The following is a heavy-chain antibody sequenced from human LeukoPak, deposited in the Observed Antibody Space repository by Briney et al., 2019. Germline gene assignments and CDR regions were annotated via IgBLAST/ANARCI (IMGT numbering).Heavy chain of an antibody. CDR1: GFTFKSHA. CDR2: TSGSGGSR. Sequence: GGSLRLSCAASGFTFKSHAVSWVRQAPGKGLEWVSATSGSGGSRFYADSVKGRSTISRDNSKNTLYLQMNSLRAEDTAVYYCAKFPSYDSSGHDGFDIWGQGTRVTASS. CDR3: AKFPSYDSSGHDGFDI. J-gene: IGHJ3*02. V-gene: IGHV3-23*01. D-gene: IGHD3-22*01.